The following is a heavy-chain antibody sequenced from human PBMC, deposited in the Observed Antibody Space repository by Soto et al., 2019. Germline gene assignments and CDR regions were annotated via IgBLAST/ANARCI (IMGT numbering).Heavy chain of an antibody. V-gene: IGHV4-59*12. Sequence: SETLSLTCTVSGGSIGGDSWSWIRQPPGKGLEWIGYIYNSGSTNFNPSLKSRVTISVDRSKNQFSLKLSSVTAADTAVYYCARGIVGATTTPDFDYWGQGTLVTSPQ. CDR2: IYNSGST. J-gene: IGHJ4*02. CDR3: ARGIVGATTTPDFDY. CDR1: GGSIGGDS. D-gene: IGHD1-26*01.